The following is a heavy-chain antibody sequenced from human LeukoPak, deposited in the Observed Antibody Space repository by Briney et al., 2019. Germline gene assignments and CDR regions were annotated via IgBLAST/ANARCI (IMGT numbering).Heavy chain of an antibody. CDR1: GYSFTSYW. CDR3: ARHSAGDYGDYVCILDY. Sequence: GESLKISCKGSGYSFTSYWIGWVRQMPGKGLEWMGIIYPGDSDTRYSPSFQGQVTISADKSISTAYLQWSNLKASDTAMYYCARHSAGDYGDYVCILDYWGQGTLVTVSS. V-gene: IGHV5-51*01. J-gene: IGHJ4*02. CDR2: IYPGDSDT. D-gene: IGHD4-17*01.